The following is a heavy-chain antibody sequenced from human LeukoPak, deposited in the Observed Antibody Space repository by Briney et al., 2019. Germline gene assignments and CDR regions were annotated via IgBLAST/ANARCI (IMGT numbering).Heavy chain of an antibody. CDR2: ISDSGGST. CDR3: AKDLTTLTTFFDY. V-gene: IGHV3-23*01. J-gene: IGHJ4*02. CDR1: GFTFSSYA. D-gene: IGHD4-17*01. Sequence: GGSLRLSCAASGFTFSSYAMSWVRQAPGKGPEWVSAISDSGGSTYYADSVKGRFTISRDNPKNALYLQMNSLRAEDTAVYYCAKDLTTLTTFFDYWGQGTLVTVSS.